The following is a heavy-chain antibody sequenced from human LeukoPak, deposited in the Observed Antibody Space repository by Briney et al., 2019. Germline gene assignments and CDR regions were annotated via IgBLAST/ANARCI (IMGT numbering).Heavy chain of an antibody. CDR3: ARGKLLRNCYYGMDV. CDR1: GLTFSTYG. J-gene: IGHJ6*02. D-gene: IGHD2-15*01. Sequence: PGGSLRPSCAVSGLTFSTYGMHWVRQAPGKGLVWVSRINSDGSSTSYADSVKGRFTISRDNAKNTLYLQMNSLRAEDTAVYYCARGKLLRNCYYGMDVWGQGTTVTVSS. CDR2: INSDGSST. V-gene: IGHV3-74*01.